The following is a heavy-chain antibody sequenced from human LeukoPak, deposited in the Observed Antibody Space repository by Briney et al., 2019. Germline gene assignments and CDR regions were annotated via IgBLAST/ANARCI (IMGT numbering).Heavy chain of an antibody. D-gene: IGHD3-10*01. CDR2: IYYSGST. Sequence: PSETLSLTCTVSGGSISSYYWSWIRQPAEKGLEWIGYIYYSGSTNYNPSLKSRVTISVDTSKNQFSLKLSSVTAADTAVYYCARNDGSGSYLAFDYWGQGTLVTVSS. V-gene: IGHV4-59*01. CDR3: ARNDGSGSYLAFDY. J-gene: IGHJ4*02. CDR1: GGSISSYY.